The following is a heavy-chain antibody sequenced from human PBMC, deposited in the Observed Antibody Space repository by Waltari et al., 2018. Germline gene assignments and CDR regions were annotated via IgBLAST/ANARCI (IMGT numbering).Heavy chain of an antibody. J-gene: IGHJ4*02. CDR3: ALLPGIAAAHFDY. CDR2: IYHSGST. CDR1: GYSISRGYY. V-gene: IGHV4-38-2*01. D-gene: IGHD6-13*01. Sequence: QVQLQESGPGLVKPSETLSLTCAVSGYSISRGYYWGWIRQPPGKGLEWIGSIYHSGSTYYNPSLKSRVTISVDTSKNQFSLKLSSVTAADTAVYYCALLPGIAAAHFDYWGQGTLVTVSS.